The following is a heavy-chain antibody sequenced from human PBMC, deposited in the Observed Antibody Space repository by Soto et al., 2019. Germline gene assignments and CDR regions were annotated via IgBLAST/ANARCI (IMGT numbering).Heavy chain of an antibody. CDR2: IYYSGST. J-gene: IGHJ5*02. Sequence: PSETLSLTCTVSGGSISSSSYYWGWIRQPPGKGLEWIGSIYYSGSTYYNPSLKSRVTISVDTSKNQSSLKLSSVTAADTAVYYCARHAPITMIVVVDSSDNWFDPWGQGTLVTVSS. CDR1: GGSISSSSYY. CDR3: ARHAPITMIVVVDSSDNWFDP. D-gene: IGHD3-22*01. V-gene: IGHV4-39*01.